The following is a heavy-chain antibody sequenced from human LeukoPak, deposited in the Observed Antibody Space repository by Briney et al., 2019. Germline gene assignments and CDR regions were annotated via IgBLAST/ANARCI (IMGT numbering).Heavy chain of an antibody. Sequence: GGSLRLSCAASGFTFSSYSMNWVRQAPGKGLEWVSYISSSSSTIYYADSVKGRFTISRGNAKNSLYLQMNSLRDEDTAVYYCARDRYYDILTGYLDWGQGTLVTVSS. J-gene: IGHJ4*02. CDR2: ISSSSSTI. V-gene: IGHV3-48*02. D-gene: IGHD3-9*01. CDR1: GFTFSSYS. CDR3: ARDRYYDILTGYLD.